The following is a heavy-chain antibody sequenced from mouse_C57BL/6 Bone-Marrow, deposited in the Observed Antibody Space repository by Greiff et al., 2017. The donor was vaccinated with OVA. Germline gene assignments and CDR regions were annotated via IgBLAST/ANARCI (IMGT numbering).Heavy chain of an antibody. J-gene: IGHJ3*01. CDR1: GFTFSDYY. Sequence: EVKLVESEGGLVQPGSSMKLSCTASGFTFSDYYMAWVRQVPEKGLEWVANINYDGSSTYYLDSLKSRFIISRDNAKNILYLQMSSLKSEDTATYYCARVEGYYYGSSYAYWGQGTLVTVSA. D-gene: IGHD1-1*01. CDR2: INYDGSST. V-gene: IGHV5-16*01. CDR3: ARVEGYYYGSSYAY.